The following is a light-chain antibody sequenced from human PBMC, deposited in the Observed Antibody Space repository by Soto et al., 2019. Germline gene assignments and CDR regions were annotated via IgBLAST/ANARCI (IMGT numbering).Light chain of an antibody. CDR2: GAS. Sequence: EIVMTQSPATLSVSPGERATVSCRASQSVSSNLAWYQQKPGQAPRLLIYGASTRATGIPARFSGSGSGTEFTLSIGSLQSEDFAVYYCQQYNIWPRTFGQGTKVEIK. V-gene: IGKV3-15*01. CDR1: QSVSSN. CDR3: QQYNIWPRT. J-gene: IGKJ2*01.